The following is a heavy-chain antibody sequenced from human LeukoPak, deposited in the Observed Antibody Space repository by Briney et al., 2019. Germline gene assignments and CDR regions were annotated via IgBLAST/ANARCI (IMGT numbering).Heavy chain of an antibody. D-gene: IGHD1-14*01. CDR2: IREDGSEK. V-gene: IGHV3-7*05. Sequence: GGSLRLSCVASGFTFNNYWMNWVRQAPGRGLEWVANIREDGSEKDYVDSVKGRFTISRENAKNSLYLRMDNLRAEDTAVYYCATDRREEPSNFDRNRFAYWGQGALVTVSS. CDR3: ATDRREEPSNFDRNRFAY. J-gene: IGHJ4*02. CDR1: GFTFNNYW.